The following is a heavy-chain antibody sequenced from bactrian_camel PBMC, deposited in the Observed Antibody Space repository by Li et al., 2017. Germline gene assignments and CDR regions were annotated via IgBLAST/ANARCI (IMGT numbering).Heavy chain of an antibody. V-gene: IGHV3S5*01. D-gene: IGHD3*01. CDR1: GLTFSHYY. J-gene: IGHJ4*01. Sequence: VQLVESGGGLAQPGGSLRLSCAASGLTFSHYYMSWVRQAPGKGLEWVASIYSDGSATYYADSVKGRVTISSGNAENTVYLQMNSLKPEDTAVYYCVSYSLTYWGQGTQVTVS. CDR3: VSYSLTY. CDR2: IYSDGSAT.